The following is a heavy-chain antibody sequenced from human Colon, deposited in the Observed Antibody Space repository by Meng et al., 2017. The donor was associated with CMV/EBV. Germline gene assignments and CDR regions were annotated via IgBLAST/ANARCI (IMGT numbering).Heavy chain of an antibody. CDR2: IVTTGSAA. D-gene: IGHD5-12*01. Sequence: GESLKISCAASGFTFSSYGMNWVRQAPGRGLEWVASIVTTGSAAYYADSVKGRFTISRDNAKNSLYLQMSSLSAEDTAVYYCARQRGPSYFDLWGRGTLVTVSS. CDR1: GFTFSSYG. V-gene: IGHV3-21*01. CDR3: ARQRGPSYFDL. J-gene: IGHJ2*01.